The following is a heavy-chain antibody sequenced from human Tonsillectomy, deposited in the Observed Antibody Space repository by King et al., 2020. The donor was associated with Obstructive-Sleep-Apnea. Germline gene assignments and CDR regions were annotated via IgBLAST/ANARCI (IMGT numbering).Heavy chain of an antibody. CDR1: GFTFSSYG. CDR3: VKGSIAARQLFEY. V-gene: IGHV3-30*18. D-gene: IGHD6-6*01. J-gene: IGHJ4*02. Sequence: VQLVESGGGVVQPGRSLRLSCAASGFTFSSYGMHWVRQAPGKGLEWVAAISNDGSNKYYADSVKGRFTISRDNSKNTLYVQMNSLRAEDTAVYYCVKGSIAARQLFEYWGQGTLVTVSS. CDR2: ISNDGSNK.